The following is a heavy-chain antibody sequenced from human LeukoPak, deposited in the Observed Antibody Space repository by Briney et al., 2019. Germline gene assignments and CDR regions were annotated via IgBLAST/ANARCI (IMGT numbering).Heavy chain of an antibody. D-gene: IGHD2/OR15-2a*01. J-gene: IGHJ4*02. V-gene: IGHV3-9*01. Sequence: PGGSLRLSCAAYGFTFDDYAMHWVRQAPGKGLEWVSGISWNSGSIDYAASVKGRFTISRDNAKKSLYLQMNSLRAEDTALYYCAKGGRVIVAALDYWGQGTLVTVSS. CDR2: ISWNSGSI. CDR1: GFTFDDYA. CDR3: AKGGRVIVAALDY.